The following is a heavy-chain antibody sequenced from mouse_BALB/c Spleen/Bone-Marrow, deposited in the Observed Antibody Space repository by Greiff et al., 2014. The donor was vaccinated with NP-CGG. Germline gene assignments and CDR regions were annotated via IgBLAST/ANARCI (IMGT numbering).Heavy chain of an antibody. CDR1: GYTFTSYY. V-gene: IGHV1S81*02. Sequence: VQLVESXAELVKPGASVKLSCKASGYTFTSYYMYWVKQRPGQGLEWIGEINPSNGGTNFNEKFKSKATLTVDKSSSTAYMQPSSLTSEDSAVYYCTREGDSPFAYWGQGTLVTVSA. CDR3: TREGDSPFAY. CDR2: INPSNGGT. D-gene: IGHD2-13*01. J-gene: IGHJ3*01.